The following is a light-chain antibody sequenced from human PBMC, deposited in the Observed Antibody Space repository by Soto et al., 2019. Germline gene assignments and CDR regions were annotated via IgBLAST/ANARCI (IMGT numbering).Light chain of an antibody. V-gene: IGKV1-5*01. J-gene: IGKJ2*01. CDR1: QTISGW. CDR2: DAS. CDR3: HQYDDAPYT. Sequence: DILMTQSPSTLSASVGDRVTITCRASQTISGWLAWYQQKPGKAPNLLIYDASSLNSGVPSSFSGSGSGTEFTLTISSLQPEDFAVYYRHQYDDAPYTFGQATKVDI.